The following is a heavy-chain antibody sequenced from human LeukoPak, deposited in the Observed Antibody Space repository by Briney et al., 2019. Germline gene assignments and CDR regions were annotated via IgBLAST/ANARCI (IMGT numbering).Heavy chain of an antibody. V-gene: IGHV1-24*01. CDR3: TTDLDY. J-gene: IGHJ4*02. CDR1: GYTLNELS. Sequence: GASVKVSCKASGYTLNELSIHWVRQAPGKGLEWMGGFDPEDGETIYAQKFRGRLTMTEDTSTDTAYMELSSLRSDDTAVYYCTTDLDYWGQGSLVTVSS. CDR2: FDPEDGET.